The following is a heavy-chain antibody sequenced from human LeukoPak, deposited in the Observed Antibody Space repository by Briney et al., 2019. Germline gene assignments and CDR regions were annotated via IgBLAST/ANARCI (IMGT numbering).Heavy chain of an antibody. CDR1: GGSSSGYY. CDR2: INHSGST. V-gene: IGHV4-34*01. D-gene: IGHD4-17*01. Sequence: SETLSLTCAVYGGSSSGYYWSWIRQPPGKGLEWIGEINHSGSTNYNPSLKSRVTISVDTSKNQFSLKLSSVTAADTAVYYCARGRRTVTTWYFDYWGQGTLVTVSS. CDR3: ARGRRTVTTWYFDY. J-gene: IGHJ4*02.